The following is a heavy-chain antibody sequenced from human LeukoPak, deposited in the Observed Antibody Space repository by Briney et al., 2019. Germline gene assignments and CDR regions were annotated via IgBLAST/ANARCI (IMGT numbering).Heavy chain of an antibody. J-gene: IGHJ3*01. V-gene: IGHV3-33*01. Sequence: GGSLRPACAASGFTFSSYGTDWVRQAPGKGLEWVAVIWYDGSNKYYADSVKGRFTISRDNSKNTLYLQMNSLRAEDTAVYYCARLIAAAGTHGSRDFWGQGTLVTVSS. CDR3: ARLIAAAGTHGSRDF. D-gene: IGHD6-13*01. CDR1: GFTFSSYG. CDR2: IWYDGSNK.